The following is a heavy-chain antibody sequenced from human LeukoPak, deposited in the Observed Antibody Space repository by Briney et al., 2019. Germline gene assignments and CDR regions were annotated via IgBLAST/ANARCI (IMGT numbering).Heavy chain of an antibody. Sequence: ASVKVSCKASGGTFSSYTISWVRQAPGQGLEWMGRIIPILGIANYAQKFQGRVTITADKSTCTAYMELSSLRSEDTAVYYCARALYCSSTSCFNNWFDPWGQGTLVTVSS. D-gene: IGHD2-2*01. CDR3: ARALYCSSTSCFNNWFDP. CDR1: GGTFSSYT. CDR2: IIPILGIA. J-gene: IGHJ5*02. V-gene: IGHV1-69*02.